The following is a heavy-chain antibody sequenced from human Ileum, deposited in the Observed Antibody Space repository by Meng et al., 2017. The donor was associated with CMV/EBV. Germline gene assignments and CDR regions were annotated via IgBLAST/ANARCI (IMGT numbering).Heavy chain of an antibody. D-gene: IGHD4-11*01. CDR1: GFTFSSYE. Sequence: GESLKISCAASGFTFSSYEMNWVRQAPGKGLEWVASINSGATVKHYADSVQGRFTISRDKTKNSLYLQMDSLRAEDTAVYYCARDNDYSNTYWGQGTLVTVSS. CDR3: ARDNDYSNTY. J-gene: IGHJ4*02. CDR2: INSGATVK. V-gene: IGHV3-48*03.